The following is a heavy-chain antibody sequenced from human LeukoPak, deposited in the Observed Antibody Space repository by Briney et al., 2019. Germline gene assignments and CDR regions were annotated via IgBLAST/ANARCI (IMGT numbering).Heavy chain of an antibody. CDR3: ARSTGYSYGYNY. CDR2: VSYSGDI. CDR1: GYSISSGYY. J-gene: IGHJ4*02. Sequence: PSETLSLTCTVSGYSISSGYYWGWIRQPPGKGLEWIGYVSYSGDINYNPSLKSRVTMSVDTSKNQFSLKLASVTAADTAVYYCARSTGYSYGYNYWGQGTLVTVSS. D-gene: IGHD5-18*01. V-gene: IGHV4-61*01.